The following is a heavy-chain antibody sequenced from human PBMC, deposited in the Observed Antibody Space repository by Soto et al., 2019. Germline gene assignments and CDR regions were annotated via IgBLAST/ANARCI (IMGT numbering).Heavy chain of an antibody. CDR1: GGSISSSSYY. J-gene: IGHJ6*02. Sequence: SETLSLTCTVSGGSISSSSYYWGWIRQPPGKGLEWIGSIYYSGSTYYNPSLKSRVTISVDTSKNQFSLKLSSVTAADTAVYYCAKSDLGYYGMDVWGQGTTVTVS. CDR3: AKSDLGYYGMDV. V-gene: IGHV4-39*01. CDR2: IYYSGST.